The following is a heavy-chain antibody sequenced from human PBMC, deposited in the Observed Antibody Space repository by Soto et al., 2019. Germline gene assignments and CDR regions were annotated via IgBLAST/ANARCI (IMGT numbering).Heavy chain of an antibody. CDR2: IDPSDSQT. V-gene: IGHV5-10-1*01. Sequence: GESLKISCKGSGYSFAGYWITWVRQKPGKGLEWMGRIDPSDSQTYYSPSFRGHVTISVTKSITTVFLQWSSLKASDTAMYYCARQIYDSDTGPNFQYYFDSWGQGTPVTVSS. J-gene: IGHJ4*02. CDR3: ARQIYDSDTGPNFQYYFDS. CDR1: GYSFAGYW. D-gene: IGHD3-22*01.